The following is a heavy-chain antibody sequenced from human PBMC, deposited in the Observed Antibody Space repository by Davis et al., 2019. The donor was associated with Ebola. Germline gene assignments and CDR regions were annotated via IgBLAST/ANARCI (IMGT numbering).Heavy chain of an antibody. V-gene: IGHV3-7*03. J-gene: IGHJ4*02. D-gene: IGHD3-16*01. CDR3: VGGRGWLFDY. Sequence: GESLKISCVASGFTFTTYWINWVRQAPGKGLEWVANIKGDGGDKNYVDSVKGRFTISRDTPQMNSLRVEDTAVYYCVGGRGWLFDYWGQGTLVTVSS. CDR1: GFTFTTYW. CDR2: IKGDGGDK.